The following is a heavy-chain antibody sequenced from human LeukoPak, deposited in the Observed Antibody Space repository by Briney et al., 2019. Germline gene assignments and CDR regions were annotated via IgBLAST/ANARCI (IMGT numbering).Heavy chain of an antibody. CDR1: GFTFSAYS. J-gene: IGHJ4*02. D-gene: IGHD3-10*01. Sequence: GGSLRLSCAASGFTFSAYSMNWVRQAPGKGLEWISYISSATTTIHYADSVKGRFTISRDNAKNTPYLQMNSLRDEDTAVYYCANQEYYYGSGSYYNPLPFDYWGQGTQVTVSS. CDR2: ISSATTTI. CDR3: ANQEYYYGSGSYYNPLPFDY. V-gene: IGHV3-48*02.